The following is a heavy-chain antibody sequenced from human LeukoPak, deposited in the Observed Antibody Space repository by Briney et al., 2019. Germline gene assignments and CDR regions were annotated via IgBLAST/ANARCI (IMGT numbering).Heavy chain of an antibody. D-gene: IGHD3-22*01. Sequence: PSETLSLTCTVSGGSISSYYWSWIRQPPGKGLEWIGYIYYSGSTNYNPSLKSRVTISVDTSKNQFSLKLSSVTAADTAVYYCARARIVGGNWSDYWGQGTLVTVSS. J-gene: IGHJ4*02. CDR1: GGSISSYY. CDR2: IYYSGST. V-gene: IGHV4-59*01. CDR3: ARARIVGGNWSDY.